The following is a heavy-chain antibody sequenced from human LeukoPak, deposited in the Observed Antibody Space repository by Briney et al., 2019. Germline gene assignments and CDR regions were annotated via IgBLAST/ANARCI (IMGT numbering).Heavy chain of an antibody. CDR2: IWYDGSNK. D-gene: IGHD5-24*01. V-gene: IGHV3-33*01. CDR3: ATAITDGAFDY. Sequence: GRSLRLSCAASGFTFSSYGMHWVRQAPGKGLEWVAVIWYDGSNKYYADSVKGRLTISRDNSKNTLYLQMNSLRAEDTAVYYCATAITDGAFDYWGQGTLVTVSS. J-gene: IGHJ4*02. CDR1: GFTFSSYG.